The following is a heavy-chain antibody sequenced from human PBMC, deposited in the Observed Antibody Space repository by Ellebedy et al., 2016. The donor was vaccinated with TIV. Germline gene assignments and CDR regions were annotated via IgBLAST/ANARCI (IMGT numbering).Heavy chain of an antibody. V-gene: IGHV3-30*04. Sequence: PGGSLRLSCAASEFTFSTYAMHWVRQAPGKGLEWVAFISYDGSNRYYADSVKGRFTISRDNSNNSLYLQMNSLRAEDTAVYFCTKEGAVAGAPAYLAYDYWGQGTLVTVSS. J-gene: IGHJ4*02. CDR1: EFTFSTYA. CDR2: ISYDGSNR. D-gene: IGHD6-19*01. CDR3: TKEGAVAGAPAYLAYDY.